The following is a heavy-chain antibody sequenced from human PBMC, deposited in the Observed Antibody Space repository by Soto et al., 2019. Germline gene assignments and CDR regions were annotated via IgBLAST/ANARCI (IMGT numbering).Heavy chain of an antibody. CDR2: FRTGGDDGTT. V-gene: IGHV3-23*01. CDR1: GFTFSSYS. Sequence: GGSLRLSCAASGFTFSSYSMSWVRQAPGKGLEWVSGFRTGGDDGTTYYADSVKGRFTISRDNSKNTLFLQMNSLRVEDTVIYYCAKKVNSGPGSQYFDSWGLGTLVTVSS. D-gene: IGHD3-10*01. CDR3: AKKVNSGPGSQYFDS. J-gene: IGHJ4*02.